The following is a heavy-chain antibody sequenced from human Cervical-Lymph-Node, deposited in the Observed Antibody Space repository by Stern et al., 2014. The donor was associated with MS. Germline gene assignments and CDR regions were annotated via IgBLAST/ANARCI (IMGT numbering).Heavy chain of an antibody. V-gene: IGHV1-69*01. J-gene: IGHJ4*02. CDR3: ARATSDYIWGSYRYLDY. CDR1: GGTFSSYT. D-gene: IGHD3-16*02. Sequence: QMQLVQSGAEVKKPGSSVKVSCKASGGTFSSYTIGWVRQAPGHGLEWMGGIIPMLGIANYAEKFQGRVPITADESTSTAYMDLSTLRSEDTAVYYCARATSDYIWGSYRYLDYWGQGTQVTVSS. CDR2: IIPMLGIA.